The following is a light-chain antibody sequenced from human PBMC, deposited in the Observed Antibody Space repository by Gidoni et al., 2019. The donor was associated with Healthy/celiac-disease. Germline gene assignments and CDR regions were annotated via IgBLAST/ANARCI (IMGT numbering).Light chain of an antibody. V-gene: IGLV3-1*01. CDR1: KLGEKY. J-gene: IGLJ2*01. CDR3: QAWDSSTVV. Sequence: SYALTQPPSVSVSPGHTASITCSGDKLGEKYACCYQQKPGQSPVLIIYQDSKRPSGIPERFSGSNTGNTATLTISGTQAMDEADYYCQAWDSSTVVFGGGTKLTVL. CDR2: QDS.